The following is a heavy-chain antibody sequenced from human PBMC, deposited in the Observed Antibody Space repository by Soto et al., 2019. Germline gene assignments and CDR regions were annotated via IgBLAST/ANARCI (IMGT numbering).Heavy chain of an antibody. CDR1: GYTFTSYA. CDR2: IIPIFGTA. V-gene: IGHV1-69*13. J-gene: IGHJ4*02. CDR3: AREVSSSWYFFDY. D-gene: IGHD6-13*01. Sequence: ASVKVSCKASGYTFTSYAMHWVRQAPGQGLEWMGWIIPIFGTANYAQKFQGRVTITADESTSTAYMELSSLRSEDTAVYYCAREVSSSWYFFDYWGQGTLVTVSS.